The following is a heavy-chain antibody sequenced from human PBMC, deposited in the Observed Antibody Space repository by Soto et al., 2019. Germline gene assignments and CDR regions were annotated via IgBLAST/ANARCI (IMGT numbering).Heavy chain of an antibody. Sequence: PWGSLRLSCAASGLSVSTNYMTWVRQAPGKGLECVSVIYSAGTTYFADSVKCRFTISRDNSKNTLYLQMNSLRAEDTAVYYCSRESAVVVGYWGQGTPVTVSS. CDR3: SRESAVVVGY. CDR2: IYSAGTT. J-gene: IGHJ4*02. CDR1: GLSVSTNY. D-gene: IGHD3-22*01. V-gene: IGHV3-53*01.